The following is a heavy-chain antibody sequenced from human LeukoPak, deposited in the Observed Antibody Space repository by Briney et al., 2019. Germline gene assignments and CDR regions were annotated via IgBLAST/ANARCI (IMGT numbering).Heavy chain of an antibody. V-gene: IGHV3-53*01. CDR3: ARDSSSGYYVGLDY. CDR2: IYSGGST. Sequence: GGSLRLSCAASGFTVSSNYKSWVRQAPGKGLEWVSVIYSGGSTYYADSVKGRFTISRDNSKNTLYLQMNSLRAEDTAVYYCARDSSSGYYVGLDYWGQGTLVTVSS. CDR1: GFTVSSNY. J-gene: IGHJ4*02. D-gene: IGHD3-22*01.